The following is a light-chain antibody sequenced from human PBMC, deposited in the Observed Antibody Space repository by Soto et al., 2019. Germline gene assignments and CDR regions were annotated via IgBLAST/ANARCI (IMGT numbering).Light chain of an antibody. CDR2: DTS. V-gene: IGKV1-12*01. CDR1: QTISSW. Sequence: DIQMTQSPSSLSASVGDRVTITWRASQTISSWLAWYQQKPGSAPKLLIYDTSSLRSGVPSRFSGSASGTDFTLPISNLQPNDSATYYCQQANSFPRTFGQGTKVEIK. CDR3: QQANSFPRT. J-gene: IGKJ1*01.